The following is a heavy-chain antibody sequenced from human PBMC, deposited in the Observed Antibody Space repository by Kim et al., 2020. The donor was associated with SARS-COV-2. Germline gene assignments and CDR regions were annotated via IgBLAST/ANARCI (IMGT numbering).Heavy chain of an antibody. Sequence: GGSLRLSCAASVFTVSSNHMSWVRQAPGKGLEWVSAIFTGGATYYADSVKGRFTIFRDNSKNTLSLQMNSMRAEDAAVYYCARANGYNPGFFDYWGQGTLVTVSS. J-gene: IGHJ4*02. CDR2: IFTGGAT. V-gene: IGHV3-53*01. CDR3: ARANGYNPGFFDY. CDR1: VFTVSSNH. D-gene: IGHD5-12*01.